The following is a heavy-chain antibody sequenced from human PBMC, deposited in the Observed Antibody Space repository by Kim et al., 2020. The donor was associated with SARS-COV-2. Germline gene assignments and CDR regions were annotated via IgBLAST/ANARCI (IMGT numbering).Heavy chain of an antibody. CDR2: IIPIFGTA. CDR1: GGTFSSYA. CDR3: ARDRNRSDFWSGPTSYRMDV. V-gene: IGHV1-69*13. Sequence: SVKVSCKASGGTFSSYAISWVRQAPGQGLEWMGGIIPIFGTANYAQKFQGRVTITADESTSTAYMELSSLRSEDTAVYYCARDRNRSDFWSGPTSYRMDVWGQGTTVTVSS. J-gene: IGHJ6*02. D-gene: IGHD3-3*01.